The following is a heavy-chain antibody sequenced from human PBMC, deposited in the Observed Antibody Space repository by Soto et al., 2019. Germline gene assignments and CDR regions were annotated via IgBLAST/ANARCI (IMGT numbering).Heavy chain of an antibody. CDR2: IYHSGST. CDR1: GGSISSYY. Sequence: SETLSLTCTVSGGSISSYYWNWIRQPPGKGLEWIGYIYHSGSTNYNPSLKSRVTISSDMSKNQFSLKLSSVTAADTAVYFCARSQYSSSAVFDYWGQGTLVTVSS. J-gene: IGHJ4*02. V-gene: IGHV4-59*01. CDR3: ARSQYSSSAVFDY. D-gene: IGHD6-6*01.